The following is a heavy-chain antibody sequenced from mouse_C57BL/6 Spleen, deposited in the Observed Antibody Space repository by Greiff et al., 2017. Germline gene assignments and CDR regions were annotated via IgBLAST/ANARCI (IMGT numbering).Heavy chain of an antibody. CDR1: GYTCTDYE. CDR2: IDPETGGT. CDR3: TSYYGVDY. Sequence: VKLMESGAELVRPGASVTLCCKASGYTCTDYEMHWVKQTPGHGLEWIGAIDPETGGTAYNQKFKGKAILTADKSSSTAYMELRSLTSVDSAVYYCTSYYGVDYWAQGTSVTVSS. J-gene: IGHJ4*01. V-gene: IGHV1-15*01.